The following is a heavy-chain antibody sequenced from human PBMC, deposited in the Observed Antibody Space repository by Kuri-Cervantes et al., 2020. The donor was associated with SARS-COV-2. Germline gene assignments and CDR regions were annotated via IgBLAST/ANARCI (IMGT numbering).Heavy chain of an antibody. CDR2: INHSGST. V-gene: IGHV4-34*01. Sequence: SETLSLTCTVSGDSISSYYWTWIRQPPGKGLEWIGEINHSGSTNYNPSLKSRVTISVDTSKNQFSLKLSSVTAADTAVYYCARVGVWFRELSPNYFDYWGQGTLVTVSS. CDR1: GDSISSYY. CDR3: ARVGVWFRELSPNYFDY. J-gene: IGHJ4*02. D-gene: IGHD3-10*01.